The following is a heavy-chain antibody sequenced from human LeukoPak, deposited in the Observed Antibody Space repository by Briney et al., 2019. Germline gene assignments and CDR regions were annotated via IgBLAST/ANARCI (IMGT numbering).Heavy chain of an antibody. CDR3: ARKMLGATAYNMDV. Sequence: PGGSLRLSCAASGFTFSSYAMSWVRQAPGKGLEWVSYIGGSSSTIYYADSVKGRFTISRDNAKNSLYLQMNSLRDEDTAVYYCARKMLGATAYNMDVWGQGTTVTASS. V-gene: IGHV3-48*02. D-gene: IGHD3-10*02. J-gene: IGHJ6*02. CDR2: IGGSSSTI. CDR1: GFTFSSYA.